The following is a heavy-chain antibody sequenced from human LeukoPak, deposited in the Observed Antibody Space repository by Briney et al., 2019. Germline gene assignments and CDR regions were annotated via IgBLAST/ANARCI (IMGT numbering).Heavy chain of an antibody. CDR3: AKVIMKAVAGTFYY. Sequence: GGSLRLSCAASGFTFSSYGMSWVRQAPGKGLEWVSAISGSGGSTYYADSVKGRFTISRDNSKNTLYLQMNSLRAEDTAVYYCAKVIMKAVAGTFYYWGQGTLVTVSS. J-gene: IGHJ4*02. D-gene: IGHD6-19*01. V-gene: IGHV3-23*01. CDR2: ISGSGGST. CDR1: GFTFSSYG.